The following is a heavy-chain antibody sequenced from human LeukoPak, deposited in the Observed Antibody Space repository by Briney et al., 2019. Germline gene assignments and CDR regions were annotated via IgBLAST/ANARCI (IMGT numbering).Heavy chain of an antibody. J-gene: IGHJ4*02. V-gene: IGHV3-74*01. CDR1: GFTLSSYW. CDR3: ARGIASGWYSPGIDY. D-gene: IGHD6-19*01. Sequence: GGSLRLSCAASGFTLSSYWMYWVRQTPGKGLVWVSRINSDESSTTYADSVKGRFTISKDNAKNTLFLQMNSLRAEDTAVYFCARGIASGWYSPGIDYWGQGTLVTVSS. CDR2: INSDESST.